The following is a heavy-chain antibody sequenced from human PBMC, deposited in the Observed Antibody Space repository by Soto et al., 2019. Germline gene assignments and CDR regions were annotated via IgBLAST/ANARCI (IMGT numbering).Heavy chain of an antibody. D-gene: IGHD6-13*01. Sequence: SGPTLVNPTQTLTLTCTFSGFSLSTSGMCVSWIRQPPGKALEWLALIDWGDDKYYSTSLKTRLTISKDTSKNQVVLALTNMEAVDTATYFCAQTLATAGRAVDSWGQGTLVTVSS. V-gene: IGHV2-70*12. J-gene: IGHJ4*02. CDR1: GFSLSTSGMC. CDR3: AQTLATAGRAVDS. CDR2: IDWGDDK.